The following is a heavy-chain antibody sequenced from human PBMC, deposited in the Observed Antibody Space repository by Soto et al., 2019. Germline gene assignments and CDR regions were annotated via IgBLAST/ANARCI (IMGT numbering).Heavy chain of an antibody. CDR2: ISYDGSNK. D-gene: IGHD3-10*01. CDR1: GFTFSSYA. Sequence: GGSLRLSCAASGFTFSSYAMHWVRQAPGKGLEWVAVISYDGSNKYYADSVKGRFTISRDNSKNTRYLQMNSLRAEDTAVYYCARVTRVRGVTYYYGMDVWGQGTTVTVSS. J-gene: IGHJ6*02. V-gene: IGHV3-30-3*01. CDR3: ARVTRVRGVTYYYGMDV.